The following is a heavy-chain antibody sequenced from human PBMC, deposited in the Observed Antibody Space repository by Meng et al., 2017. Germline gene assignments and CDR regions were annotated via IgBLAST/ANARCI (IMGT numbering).Heavy chain of an antibody. Sequence: QVQLVQSGAEVKEPLGASVKISCKASGYTFNNYAMHWVRQAPGQRLEWMGWINPNSGGTNYAQKFQGRVTMTRDTSISTAYMELSRLRSDDTAVYYCASELNTYGSGSYAYWGQGTLVTVSS. CDR1: GYTFNNYA. CDR3: ASELNTYGSGSYAY. CDR2: INPNSGGT. D-gene: IGHD3-10*01. J-gene: IGHJ4*02. V-gene: IGHV1-2*02.